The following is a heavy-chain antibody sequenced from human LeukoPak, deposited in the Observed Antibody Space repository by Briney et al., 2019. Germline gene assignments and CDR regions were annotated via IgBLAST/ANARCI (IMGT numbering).Heavy chain of an antibody. J-gene: IGHJ6*03. CDR1: GFTFSSYW. Sequence: PGGSLRLSCAASGFTFSSYWMSWVRQAPGKGLEWVANIKQDGSEKYYVDSVKGRFTISRDNAKNSLYLQMNSLRAEDTAVYYCARDRASIVVVPAAIRGAGYYYYYMDVWGKGTTVTVSS. V-gene: IGHV3-7*01. CDR3: ARDRASIVVVPAAIRGAGYYYYYMDV. D-gene: IGHD2-2*01. CDR2: IKQDGSEK.